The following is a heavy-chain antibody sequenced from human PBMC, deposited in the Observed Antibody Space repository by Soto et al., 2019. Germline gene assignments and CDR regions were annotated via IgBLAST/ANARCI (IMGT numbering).Heavy chain of an antibody. J-gene: IGHJ3*02. CDR1: GYPVTAYY. V-gene: IGHV1-2*02. CDR3: ARGGGVGVAGSAAFDM. D-gene: IGHD3-3*01. CDR2: INPATGAA. Sequence: QLHLVQSGAVVKKPGASVTVSCSASGYPVTAYYMHWVRQAPGRGLEWMGGINPATGAAKYTQTFQGRVTIARGTVSSTVVIELTGPTSGHPPVFCFARGGGVGVAGSAAFDMWGQGTVVTVSS.